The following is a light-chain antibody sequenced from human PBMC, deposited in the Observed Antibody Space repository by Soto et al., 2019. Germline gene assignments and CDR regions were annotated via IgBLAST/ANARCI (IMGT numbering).Light chain of an antibody. CDR3: QHPNTYLCT. Sequence: DIQITQSPSTLYASVGARVNITCRASQSIRGWLAWYQKKPGKAPKVLIYGASRLPSGVPSRFSGSGSETEFTLTISDLQPDDFATYYCQHPNTYLCTFGQGTKVDIK. CDR1: QSIRGW. CDR2: GAS. J-gene: IGKJ2*02. V-gene: IGKV1-5*01.